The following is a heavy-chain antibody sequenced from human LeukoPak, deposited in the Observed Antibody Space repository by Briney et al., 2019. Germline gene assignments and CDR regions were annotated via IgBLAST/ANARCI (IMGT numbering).Heavy chain of an antibody. V-gene: IGHV3-72*01. J-gene: IGHJ4*02. CDR2: SRNRAKSYTT. Sequence: GGSLRLSCAVSGFTFSDHYMDWVRQAPGKGREWVGRSRNRAKSYTTDYAASVKGRFTISRDDSKSTLYQQMNSLETEDTAVYYCSRDATGDHWGQGTLVSVSS. CDR3: SRDATGDH. CDR1: GFTFSDHY.